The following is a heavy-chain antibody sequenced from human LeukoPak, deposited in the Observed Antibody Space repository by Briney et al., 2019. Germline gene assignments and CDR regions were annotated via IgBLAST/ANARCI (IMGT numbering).Heavy chain of an antibody. Sequence: GASVKVSCKASGYTFTGYYMHWVRQAPGQGLEWMGRINPNSGGTNYAQKFQGRVTMTRDTSISTAYMELSRLRSDDTAVYYYARVRGRGRYFDWLQQPFDYWGQGTLVTVSS. CDR3: ARVRGRGRYFDWLQQPFDY. CDR1: GYTFTGYY. D-gene: IGHD3-9*01. J-gene: IGHJ4*02. V-gene: IGHV1-2*06. CDR2: INPNSGGT.